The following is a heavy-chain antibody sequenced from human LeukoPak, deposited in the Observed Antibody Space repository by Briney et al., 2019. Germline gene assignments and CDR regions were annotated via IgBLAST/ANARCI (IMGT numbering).Heavy chain of an antibody. CDR2: IHHSGST. CDR1: GGSFSAYH. J-gene: IGHJ4*02. CDR3: ARGLRQYVPAAGF. V-gene: IGHV4-34*01. D-gene: IGHD6-13*01. Sequence: SETLSLTCVVYGGSFSAYHSIWIRQPPGKGLEWIGEIHHSGSTNYNPSIKSRLTISVDTTKNQFSLKLTSVTAADTAVYYCARGLRQYVPAAGFWGQGTLVTVSS.